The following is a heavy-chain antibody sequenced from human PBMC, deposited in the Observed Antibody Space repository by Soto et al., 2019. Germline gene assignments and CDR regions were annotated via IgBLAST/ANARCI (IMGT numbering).Heavy chain of an antibody. D-gene: IGHD1-1*01. CDR3: GRQPKTRHIVRSLDT. CDR1: GYTFKNYW. CDR2: IYPADSDT. Sequence: GESLKISCNASGYTFKNYWIAWVRQKPGKGPEGMGIIYPADSDTRYSPSVQAHVAISVYKSSDTSYPHLLSLQASYTATYYWGRQPKTRHIVRSLDTWGQRCMVTVSS. V-gene: IGHV5-51*01. J-gene: IGHJ5*02.